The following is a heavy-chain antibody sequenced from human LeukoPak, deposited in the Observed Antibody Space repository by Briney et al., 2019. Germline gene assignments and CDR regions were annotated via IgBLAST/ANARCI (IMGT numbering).Heavy chain of an antibody. J-gene: IGHJ4*02. Sequence: GGSLRLSCAASGFTFSSYAMSWVRQAPGKGLEWVSVTTRTGTTYYADSVKGRFTISRDNSKNTLHLQMNSLRAEDTAVYSCAKDAVAPGSGGDYFDYWGQGTLVTVSS. CDR3: AKDAVAPGSGGDYFDY. V-gene: IGHV3-23*01. CDR1: GFTFSSYA. CDR2: TTRTGTT. D-gene: IGHD3-10*01.